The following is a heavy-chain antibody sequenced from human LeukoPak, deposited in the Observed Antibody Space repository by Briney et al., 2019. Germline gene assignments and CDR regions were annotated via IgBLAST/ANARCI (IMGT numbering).Heavy chain of an antibody. D-gene: IGHD6-19*01. Sequence: ASVKVSFKAAGGILSSYGINWVRQAPGQGLEWMGRIIPIFNIVNYAQNFQGRVTITADKSTSTVYMDLSSLRSEDTAVYYCARVHSSGCFDYWGQGTLVTVSS. CDR2: IIPIFNIV. J-gene: IGHJ4*02. V-gene: IGHV1-69*04. CDR3: ARVHSSGCFDY. CDR1: GGILSSYG.